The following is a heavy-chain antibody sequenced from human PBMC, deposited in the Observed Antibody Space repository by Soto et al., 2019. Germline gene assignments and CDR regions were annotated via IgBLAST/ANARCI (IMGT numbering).Heavy chain of an antibody. Sequence: SGPTLVNPTQALTLTCTFSGFSLTSSGVGVGWIRQPPGRSVEWLAAIYWNEDRRRSRSLESRLIITKDTSKNQVVLTMDNMDPVDTATYYCIYRRPLYGYHGLDLWGQGTTVTVS. CDR3: IYRRPLYGYHGLDL. D-gene: IGHD3-10*01. CDR2: IYWNEDR. V-gene: IGHV2-5*01. CDR1: GFSLTSSGVG. J-gene: IGHJ6*02.